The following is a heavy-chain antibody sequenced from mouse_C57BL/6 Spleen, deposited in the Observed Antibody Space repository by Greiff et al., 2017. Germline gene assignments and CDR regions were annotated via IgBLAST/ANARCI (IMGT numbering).Heavy chain of an antibody. D-gene: IGHD1-3*01. CDR1: GFTFSSYG. Sequence: DVKLVESGGDLVKPGGSLKLSCAASGFTFSSYGMSWVRQTPDKRLEWVATISSGGSYTYYPDSVKGRFTISRDNAKNTLYLQMSSLKSEDTAMYYCARQSSSFFDYWGQGTTLTVSS. CDR3: ARQSSSFFDY. V-gene: IGHV5-6*02. CDR2: ISSGGSYT. J-gene: IGHJ2*01.